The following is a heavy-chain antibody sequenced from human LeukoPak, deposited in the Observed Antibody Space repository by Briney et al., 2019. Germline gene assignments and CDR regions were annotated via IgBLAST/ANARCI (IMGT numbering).Heavy chain of an antibody. V-gene: IGHV4-34*01. D-gene: IGHD2-2*01. CDR1: GGSFSGYY. CDR3: AGVGPHCSSTSCYRPYYYYYMDV. CDR2: INHSGST. J-gene: IGHJ6*03. Sequence: SETLSLTCAVYGGSFSGYYWSWIRQPPGKGLEWIGEINHSGSTNYNPSLKSRVTISVDTSKNQFSLKLSSVTAADTAVYYCAGVGPHCSSTSCYRPYYYYYMDVWGKGTTVTVSS.